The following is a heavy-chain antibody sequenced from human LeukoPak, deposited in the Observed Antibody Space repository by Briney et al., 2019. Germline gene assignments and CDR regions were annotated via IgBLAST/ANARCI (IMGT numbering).Heavy chain of an antibody. V-gene: IGHV1-3*01. CDR1: GYTFTSYA. CDR2: INAGNGNT. D-gene: IGHD2-21*02. J-gene: IGHJ4*02. Sequence: ASVKVSCKASGYTFTSYAMHWVRQAPGQRLEWMGWINAGNGNTKYSQKSQGRVTITRDTSASTAYMELSSLRSEDTAVYHCARDIYRVVTANNYFDYWGQGTLVTVSS. CDR3: ARDIYRVVTANNYFDY.